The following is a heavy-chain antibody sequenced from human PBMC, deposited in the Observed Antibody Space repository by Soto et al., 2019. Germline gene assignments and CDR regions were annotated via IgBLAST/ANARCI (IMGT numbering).Heavy chain of an antibody. Sequence: SETLSLTCSVSGGSVTSGNHYWSWIRQSPGKGLEWIGYIHYSGSTNHNPSLKSRVTISVDRSKNQFSLKLSSVTAVDTAVYYCARDMVSSVVVGSWFDPWGQGTLVTVSS. CDR1: GGSVTSGNHY. CDR3: ARDMVSSVVVGSWFDP. CDR2: IHYSGST. V-gene: IGHV4-61*01. D-gene: IGHD2-15*01. J-gene: IGHJ5*02.